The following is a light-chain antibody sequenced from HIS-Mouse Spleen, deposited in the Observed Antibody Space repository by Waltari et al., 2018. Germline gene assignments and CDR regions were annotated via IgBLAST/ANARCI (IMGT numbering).Light chain of an antibody. CDR2: DDS. V-gene: IGLV3-21*03. Sequence: SYVLTQPPSVSVAPGKTARITCGGNNIGSKSVHWYQQKPGQAPVLVVYDDSDRPSGIPGRFSGSNAGNTATVTISRVEAGDEADYYCQVWDSSSDHVVFGGGTKLTVL. CDR1: NIGSKS. CDR3: QVWDSSSDHVV. J-gene: IGLJ2*01.